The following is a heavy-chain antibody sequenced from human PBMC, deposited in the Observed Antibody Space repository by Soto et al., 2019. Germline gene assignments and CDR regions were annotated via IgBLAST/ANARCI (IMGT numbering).Heavy chain of an antibody. Sequence: ASVKVSCKASGGTFSSYAISWVRQAPGQGLEWMGGIIPIFGTANYAQKFQGRVTITADESTSTAYMELSSLRSEDAAVYYCAEGHIAASQPYYYYYGMDVWGQGTTVTV. V-gene: IGHV1-69*13. J-gene: IGHJ6*02. CDR2: IIPIFGTA. D-gene: IGHD6-6*01. CDR3: AEGHIAASQPYYYYYGMDV. CDR1: GGTFSSYA.